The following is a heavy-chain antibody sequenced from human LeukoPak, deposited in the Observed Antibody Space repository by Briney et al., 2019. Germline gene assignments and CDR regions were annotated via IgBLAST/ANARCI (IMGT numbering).Heavy chain of an antibody. Sequence: TGGSLRLSCAASGFTFSTYAMSWVRQAPGKGLEWVSAISGSGGSTYYADSVKGRFTISRDNSKNTLYLQMNSLRAEDTAVYYCAKPNYDILTGYYTWGQGTLVTVSS. CDR2: ISGSGGST. V-gene: IGHV3-23*01. CDR1: GFTFSTYA. J-gene: IGHJ5*02. D-gene: IGHD3-9*01. CDR3: AKPNYDILTGYYT.